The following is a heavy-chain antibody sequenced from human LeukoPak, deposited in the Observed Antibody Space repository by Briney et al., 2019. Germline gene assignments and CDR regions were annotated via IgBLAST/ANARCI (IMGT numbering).Heavy chain of an antibody. CDR2: INHSGST. CDR1: GGSFSGYY. V-gene: IGHV4-34*01. CDR3: ARGGMYYYGSGNKFDP. J-gene: IGHJ5*02. D-gene: IGHD3-10*01. Sequence: PSETLSLTCAVYGGSFSGYYWSWIRQPPGKGLEWIGEINHSGSTNYNPSLKSRVTISVDTSKNQFSLKLSSVTAAGTAVYYCARGGMYYYGSGNKFDPWGQGTLVTVSS.